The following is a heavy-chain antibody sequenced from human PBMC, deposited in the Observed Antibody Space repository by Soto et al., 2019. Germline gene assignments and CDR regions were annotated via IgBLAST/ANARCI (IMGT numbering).Heavy chain of an antibody. CDR3: AREDRDRETGLVPAAIDGMDV. CDR2: IIPIFGIP. J-gene: IGHJ6*02. D-gene: IGHD2-2*01. Sequence: QVQLVQSGAEVKKPGSSVKVSCKASGGTFSRYSITWVRQAPAHGLEWIGRIIPIFGIPTYAQKFQGRVTITADESTSTAYMERSSLRSDDTAVYYCAREDRDRETGLVPAAIDGMDVWGQGTTVTVSS. CDR1: GGTFSRYS. V-gene: IGHV1-69*08.